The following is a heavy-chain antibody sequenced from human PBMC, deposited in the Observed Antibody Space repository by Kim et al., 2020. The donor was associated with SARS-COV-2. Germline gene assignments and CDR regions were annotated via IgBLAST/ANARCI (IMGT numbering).Heavy chain of an antibody. Sequence: KPEGSEKDCGESVRGRFTISRDNTKNSLSLQMDSLRAEDMAVYYCAREYSWGQGTLVTVSS. J-gene: IGHJ5*02. V-gene: IGHV3-7*03. D-gene: IGHD2-15*01. CDR2: KPEGSEK. CDR3: AREYS.